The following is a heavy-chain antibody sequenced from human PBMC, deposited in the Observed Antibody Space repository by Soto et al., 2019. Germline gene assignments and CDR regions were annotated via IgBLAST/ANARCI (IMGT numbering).Heavy chain of an antibody. Sequence: QVQLVQSGAEVKKPGSSVKVSCKASGGTFSSYAISWVRQAPGQGLEWMGGIIRIFGTADYARKFQGRVTITADESTSTAYVELGSLRSEDTAVYSCAKNPENYYYGMDVWGQGTTVTVSS. CDR1: GGTFSSYA. CDR3: AKNPENYYYGMDV. CDR2: IIRIFGTA. V-gene: IGHV1-69*12. J-gene: IGHJ6*02.